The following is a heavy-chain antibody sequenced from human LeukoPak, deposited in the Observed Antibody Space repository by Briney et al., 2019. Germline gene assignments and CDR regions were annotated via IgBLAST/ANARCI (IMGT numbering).Heavy chain of an antibody. CDR1: GFTFSSYA. CDR3: ARSESGCSGGICYSSMDY. D-gene: IGHD2-15*01. V-gene: IGHV3-23*01. Sequence: GGSLRLSCAASGFTFSSYAMSWVRQAPGKGVEWVSVMSDRGGSTYYADSVKGRFTISRDNSKNTLYLQMNSLRAEDTAVYYCARSESGCSGGICYSSMDYWGQGTLVTVSS. CDR2: MSDRGGST. J-gene: IGHJ4*02.